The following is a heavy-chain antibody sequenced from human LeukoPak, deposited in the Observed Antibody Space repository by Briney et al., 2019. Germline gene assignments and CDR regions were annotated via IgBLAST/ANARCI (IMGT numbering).Heavy chain of an antibody. V-gene: IGHV3-7*01. CDR3: ARDGWGYLLDY. Sequence: PGGSLRLSCVASGFIFSRFWMTWVRQAPEKGLEWVAHIKPDGSVEDYVDSVKGRFTISRDNAKNSLYLAMNNLRAEDTAVYYCARDGWGYLLDYWGQGILVTVSS. D-gene: IGHD3-22*01. CDR1: GFIFSRFW. J-gene: IGHJ4*02. CDR2: IKPDGSVE.